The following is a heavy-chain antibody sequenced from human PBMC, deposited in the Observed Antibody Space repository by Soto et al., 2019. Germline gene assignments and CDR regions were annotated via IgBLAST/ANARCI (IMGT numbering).Heavy chain of an antibody. CDR3: ARDTLGYCSSTSCYSPDDYKGGNDYYFDY. Sequence: GGSLRLSCAASGFTFSSYSMNWVRQAPGKGLEWVSYISSSSSTIYYADSVKGRFTISRDNAKNSLYLLMNSLRDEDTAVYYCARDTLGYCSSTSCYSPDDYKGGNDYYFDYWGQGTLVTVSS. D-gene: IGHD2-2*01. CDR2: ISSSSSTI. V-gene: IGHV3-48*02. CDR1: GFTFSSYS. J-gene: IGHJ4*02.